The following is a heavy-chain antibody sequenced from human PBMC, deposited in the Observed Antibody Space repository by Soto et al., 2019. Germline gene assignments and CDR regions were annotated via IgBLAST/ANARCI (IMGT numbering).Heavy chain of an antibody. J-gene: IGHJ4*02. D-gene: IGHD3-22*01. CDR2: IIPLFGTA. V-gene: IGHV1-69*13. Sequence: SVKVSCKASGGTFSIYAIDWVRQAPGQGLEWMGGIIPLFGTANYAQNFQGRITITADESTNTAYMELRSLRSEDTAVYYCARGVHYDSSGYYYFYWGQGTPVTVSS. CDR1: GGTFSIYA. CDR3: ARGVHYDSSGYYYFY.